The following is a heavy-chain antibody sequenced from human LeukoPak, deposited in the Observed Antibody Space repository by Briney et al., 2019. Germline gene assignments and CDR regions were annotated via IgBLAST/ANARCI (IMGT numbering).Heavy chain of an antibody. J-gene: IGHJ5*02. Sequence: ASVKVSCKASGYTFGIYGISWVRQAPGQGLEWMAWISPYDGDTNYAQKFEGRVTMTTETFTNTAYMELRSLRSDDTAIYYCARDYCTRGGDCYKEDLFDPWGQGTLVTVS. D-gene: IGHD2-21*02. CDR3: ARDYCTRGGDCYKEDLFDP. CDR2: ISPYDGDT. CDR1: GYTFGIYG. V-gene: IGHV1-18*01.